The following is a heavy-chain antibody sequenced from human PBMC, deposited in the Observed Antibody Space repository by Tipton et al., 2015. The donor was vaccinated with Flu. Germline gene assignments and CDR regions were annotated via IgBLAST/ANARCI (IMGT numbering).Heavy chain of an antibody. CDR2: IYTSGST. Sequence: TLSLTCTVSGGSISSYYWSWIRQPAGKGLEWIGRIYTSGSTNYNPSLKSRVTMSVDTSKNQFSLKPSSVTAADTAVYYCAREGVMKGQGGIFDYWGQGTLVTVSS. CDR3: AREGVMKGQGGIFDY. J-gene: IGHJ4*02. CDR1: GGSISSYY. D-gene: IGHD1-26*01. V-gene: IGHV4-4*07.